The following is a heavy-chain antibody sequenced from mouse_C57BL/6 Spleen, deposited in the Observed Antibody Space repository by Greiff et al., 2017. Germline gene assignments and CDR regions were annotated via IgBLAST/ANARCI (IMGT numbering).Heavy chain of an antibody. CDR1: GYTFTSYW. CDR3: ASPVYGSSPYYAMDD. Sequence: VQLQQPGTELVKPGASVKLSCKASGYTFTSYWMHWVKQRPGQGLEWIGNINPSNGGTNYNEKFKSKATLTVDKSSSTAYMQLSSLTSEDSAVYYGASPVYGSSPYYAMDDWGQGTSVTVSS. D-gene: IGHD1-1*01. V-gene: IGHV1-53*01. J-gene: IGHJ4*01. CDR2: INPSNGGT.